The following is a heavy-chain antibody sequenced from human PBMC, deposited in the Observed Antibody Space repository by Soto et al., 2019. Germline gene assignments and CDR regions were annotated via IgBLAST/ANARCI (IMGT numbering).Heavy chain of an antibody. D-gene: IGHD3-16*01. CDR1: GFTCRSYV. Sequence: QVQLVESGGGVVQPGASLRLSCVGSGFTCRSYVIHWVRQAPGKGLEWVALTSYDGSNKYYDDSVKGRFTISRDNSRNTVDLHMDSLRLEDTALYYCARWGTRGGLDVWGQGTLVSVSS. CDR3: ARWGTRGGLDV. J-gene: IGHJ4*02. V-gene: IGHV3-30*19. CDR2: TSYDGSNK.